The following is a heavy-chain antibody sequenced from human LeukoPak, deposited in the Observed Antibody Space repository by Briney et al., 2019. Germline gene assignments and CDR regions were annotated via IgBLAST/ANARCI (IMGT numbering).Heavy chain of an antibody. J-gene: IGHJ6*02. CDR3: ARVSGDSSGYYYYYYGMDV. CDR2: IYYSGST. D-gene: IGHD3-22*01. V-gene: IGHV4-59*01. CDR1: GGSISSYY. Sequence: SETLSLTCTVPGGSISSYYWSWIRQPPGKGLEWIGYIYYSGSTNYNPSLKSRVTISVDTSKNQFSLKLSSVTAADTAVYYCARVSGDSSGYYYYYYGMDVWGQGTTVTVSS.